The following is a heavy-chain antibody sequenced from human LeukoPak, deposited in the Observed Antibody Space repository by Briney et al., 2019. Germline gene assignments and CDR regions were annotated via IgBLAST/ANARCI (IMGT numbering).Heavy chain of an antibody. V-gene: IGHV3-33*01. J-gene: IGHJ6*02. CDR1: GFTFSSYG. CDR3: ARESGCSSTSCYALPSYYYYGMDV. D-gene: IGHD2-2*01. Sequence: GRSLRLSCAASGFTFSSYGMHWVCQAPGKGLEWVAVIWYDGSNKYYADSVKGRFTISRDNSKNTLYLQMNSLRAEDTAVYYCARESGCSSTSCYALPSYYYYGMDVWGQGTTVTVSS. CDR2: IWYDGSNK.